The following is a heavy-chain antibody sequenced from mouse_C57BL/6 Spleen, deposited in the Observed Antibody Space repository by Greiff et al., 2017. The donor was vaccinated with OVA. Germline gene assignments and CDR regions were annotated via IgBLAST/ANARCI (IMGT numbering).Heavy chain of an antibody. V-gene: IGHV1-50*01. CDR1: GYTFTSYW. Sequence: QVQLQQPGAELVKPGASVKLSCKASGYTFTSYWMQWVKQRPGQGLEWIGEIDPSDSYTNYNQKFKGKATLTVDTSSSTAYMQLSSLTSEDSAVYDCARWGAAQAPFDYWGQGATLTVSS. CDR2: IDPSDSYT. D-gene: IGHD3-2*02. J-gene: IGHJ2*01. CDR3: ARWGAAQAPFDY.